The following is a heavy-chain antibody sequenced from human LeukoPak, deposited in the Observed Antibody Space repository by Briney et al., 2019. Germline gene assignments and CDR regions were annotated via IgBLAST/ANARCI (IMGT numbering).Heavy chain of an antibody. CDR2: ISGSGGST. D-gene: IGHD3-10*01. J-gene: IGHJ3*02. Sequence: PGGSLRLSCAASGFTFSSYAMSWVRQAPGKGLEWVSAISGSGGSTYYADSLKGRFTISRDNSKNTLYLQMNSLRAEDTAVYYCAKIYGSGKGGDAFDIWGQGTMVTVSS. V-gene: IGHV3-23*01. CDR3: AKIYGSGKGGDAFDI. CDR1: GFTFSSYA.